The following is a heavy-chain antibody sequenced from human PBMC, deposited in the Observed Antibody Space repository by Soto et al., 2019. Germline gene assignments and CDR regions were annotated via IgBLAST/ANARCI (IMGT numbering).Heavy chain of an antibody. D-gene: IGHD6-19*01. Sequence: SQTLSLTCAISGDSVSSNSAAWNWIRQSPSRGLEWLGRTYYRSKWYKDYAVSVKSRITINPDTSKNQSSLQLNSVTPEDTAVYYCAGGDSSGWSRGGFDYWGQGTLVTVSS. CDR3: AGGDSSGWSRGGFDY. J-gene: IGHJ4*02. V-gene: IGHV6-1*01. CDR1: GDSVSSNSAA. CDR2: TYYRSKWYK.